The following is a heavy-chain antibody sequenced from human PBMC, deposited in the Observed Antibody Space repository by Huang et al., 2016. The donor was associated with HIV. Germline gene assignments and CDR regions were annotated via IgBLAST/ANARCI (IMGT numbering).Heavy chain of an antibody. Sequence: QVQLVESGGGVVLPGRSLRLSCECSGFTFRTYAMHWVRQAPGKGLECVAVISLDGSDTYYVDAVKGRFTISRDNFKNTMYLDMNSLRAEDTAVYYCTREPRAFSYGYFDYWGQGTLVTVSA. CDR3: TREPRAFSYGYFDY. CDR2: ISLDGSDT. D-gene: IGHD3-16*01. J-gene: IGHJ4*02. V-gene: IGHV3-30-3*01. CDR1: GFTFRTYA.